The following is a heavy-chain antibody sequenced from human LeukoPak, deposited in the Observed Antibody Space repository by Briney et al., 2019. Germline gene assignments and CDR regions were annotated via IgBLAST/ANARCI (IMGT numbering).Heavy chain of an antibody. CDR2: ISSSSSTI. CDR1: GFTFSSYS. CDR3: ARDQSSSSDDFDY. V-gene: IGHV3-48*04. J-gene: IGHJ4*02. Sequence: PGGSLRLSCAASGFTFSSYSMNWVRQAPGKGLEWVSYISSSSSTIYYADSVKGRFTISRDNAKNSLYLQMNSLRAEDTAVYYCARDQSSSSDDFDYWGQGTLVTVSS. D-gene: IGHD6-6*01.